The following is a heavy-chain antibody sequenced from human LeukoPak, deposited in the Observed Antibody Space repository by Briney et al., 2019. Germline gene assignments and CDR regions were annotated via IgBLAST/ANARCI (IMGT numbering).Heavy chain of an antibody. CDR2: ISYDGSNK. J-gene: IGHJ4*02. Sequence: TGGSLRLSCAASGFTFSSYGMHWVRQAPCKGLEWVAVISYDGSNKYYADSVKGRFTISRDNSKNTLYLQMNSLRAEDTAVYYCAKLVGYYDSSGSDYWGQGTLVTVSS. CDR3: AKLVGYYDSSGSDY. V-gene: IGHV3-30*18. CDR1: GFTFSSYG. D-gene: IGHD3-22*01.